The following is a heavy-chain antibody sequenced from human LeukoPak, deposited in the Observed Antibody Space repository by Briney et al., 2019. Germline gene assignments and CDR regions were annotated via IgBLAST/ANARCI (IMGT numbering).Heavy chain of an antibody. Sequence: ASVKVSCKASGGTFNSYAISWVRQAPGQGLEWMGGIISIFGTANYAQKFQGRVTITADESTSTAYMELSSLRSEDTAVYYCARGIPDAFDIWGQGTMVTVSS. J-gene: IGHJ3*02. CDR1: GGTFNSYA. CDR3: ARGIPDAFDI. V-gene: IGHV1-69*01. CDR2: IISIFGTA.